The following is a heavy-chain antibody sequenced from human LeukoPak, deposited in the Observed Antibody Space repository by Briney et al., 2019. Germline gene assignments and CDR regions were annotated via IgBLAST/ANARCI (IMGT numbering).Heavy chain of an antibody. Sequence: GGSLRLSCAASGFTFCSYGMHWVRQAPGKGLEWVAVISYDGSNKYYADSVKGRFTISRDNSKNTLYLQMNSLRAEDTAVYYCAKDGSQIPMVRGVIDYWGQGTLVTVSS. CDR2: ISYDGSNK. CDR1: GFTFCSYG. D-gene: IGHD3-10*01. CDR3: AKDGSQIPMVRGVIDY. J-gene: IGHJ4*02. V-gene: IGHV3-30*18.